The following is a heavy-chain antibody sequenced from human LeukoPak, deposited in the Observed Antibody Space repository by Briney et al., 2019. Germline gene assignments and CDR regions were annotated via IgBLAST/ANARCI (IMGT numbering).Heavy chain of an antibody. J-gene: IGHJ4*02. CDR3: ARDDTVTNDPGWY. Sequence: LXXXXAASGXTFSGXXMTWVRQXXXXXLQXVSYISSGSSTVYYADSVRGRFTISRDNAENSLYLQMNSLRAEDTAVYYCARDDTVTNDPGWYWGQGTLVTVSS. CDR2: ISSGSSTV. V-gene: IGHV3-48*04. D-gene: IGHD4-17*01. CDR1: GXTFSGXX.